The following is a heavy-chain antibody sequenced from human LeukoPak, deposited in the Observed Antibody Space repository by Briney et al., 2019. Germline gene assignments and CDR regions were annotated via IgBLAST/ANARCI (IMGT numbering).Heavy chain of an antibody. CDR2: IYYSGST. J-gene: IGHJ4*02. CDR3: ARVGGDIVVVPAAIGAFDI. V-gene: IGHV4-59*01. D-gene: IGHD2-2*02. CDR1: GGSISSYY. Sequence: SETLSLTCTVSGGSISSYYWSWIRQPPGKGLEWIGYIYYSGSTNYNPSLKSRVIIPVDTSKNQFSLKLSSVTAADTAVYYCARVGGDIVVVPAAIGAFDIWGQGTLVTVSS.